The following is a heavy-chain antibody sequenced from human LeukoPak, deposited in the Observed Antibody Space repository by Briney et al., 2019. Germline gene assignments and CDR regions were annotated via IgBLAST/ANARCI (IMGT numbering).Heavy chain of an antibody. V-gene: IGHV5-51*01. CDR2: IYPGDSDT. D-gene: IGHD5-18*01. J-gene: IGHJ4*02. CDR3: ARHLGYNYGNFDY. CDR1: GCSFSTYW. Sequence: PGESLKISCKGSGCSFSTYWIGWVRQMPGKGLEWMGIIYPGDSDTKYSPSFQGQVTISVDKSTSTVHLQWSSLRASDTAMYYCARHLGYNYGNFDYWGQGTLVTVSS.